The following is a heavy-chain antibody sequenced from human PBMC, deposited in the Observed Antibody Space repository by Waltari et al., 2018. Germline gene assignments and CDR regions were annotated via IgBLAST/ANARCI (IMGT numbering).Heavy chain of an antibody. CDR1: GGSFSGYY. CDR2: INHSGST. Sequence: QVQLQQWGAGLLKPSETLSLTCAVSGGSFSGYYWRWIRQPPGKGLEWIGEINHSGSTNYNPSLKSRVTISVDTSKNQFSLKLSSVTAADTAVYYCARSVDTAMSQLDYWGQGTLVTVSS. CDR3: ARSVDTAMSQLDY. J-gene: IGHJ4*02. V-gene: IGHV4-34*01. D-gene: IGHD5-18*01.